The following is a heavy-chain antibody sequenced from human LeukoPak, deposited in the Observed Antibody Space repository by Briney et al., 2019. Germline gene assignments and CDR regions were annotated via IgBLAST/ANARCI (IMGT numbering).Heavy chain of an antibody. CDR3: ARGHDWRSDY. J-gene: IGHJ4*02. Sequence: SCKASGYIFTSYHMHWVRQAPGKGLEWVAVISYDGSNKYYADSVKGRFTISRDNSKNTLYLQMNSLRAEDTAVYYCARGHDWRSDYWGQGTLVTVSS. D-gene: IGHD3-9*01. V-gene: IGHV3-30-3*01. CDR1: GYIFTSYH. CDR2: ISYDGSNK.